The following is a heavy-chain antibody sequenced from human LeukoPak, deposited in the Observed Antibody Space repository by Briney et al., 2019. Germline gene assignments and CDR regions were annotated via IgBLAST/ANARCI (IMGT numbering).Heavy chain of an antibody. V-gene: IGHV3-23*01. J-gene: IGHJ5*02. CDR1: GFTFSSYA. CDR2: ISGSGGST. Sequence: PGRSLRLSCAASGFTFSSYAVSWVRQAPGKGLEWVSAISGSGGSTYYADSVKGRFTISRDNSKNTLYLQTNSLRAEDTAVYYCAPGGARDWFDPWGQGTLVTVSS. D-gene: IGHD3-16*01. CDR3: APGGARDWFDP.